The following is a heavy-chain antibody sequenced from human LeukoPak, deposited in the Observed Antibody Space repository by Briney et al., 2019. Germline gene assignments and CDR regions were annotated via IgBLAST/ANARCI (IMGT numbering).Heavy chain of an antibody. J-gene: IGHJ4*02. CDR1: GFTFSSYA. V-gene: IGHV3-23*01. D-gene: IGHD6-13*01. CDR3: AKSVGSSSWSRGDY. Sequence: GGSLRLSCAASGFTFSSYAMSWVRQAPGKGLEWVSAISGSGGSTYYADSAKGRFTISRDNSKNTLYLQMNSLKAEDTAVYYCAKSVGSSSWSRGDYWGQGTLVTVSS. CDR2: ISGSGGST.